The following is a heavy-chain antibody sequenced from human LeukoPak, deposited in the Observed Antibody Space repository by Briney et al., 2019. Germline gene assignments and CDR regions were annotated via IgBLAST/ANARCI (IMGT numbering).Heavy chain of an antibody. V-gene: IGHV3-33*01. D-gene: IGHD6-6*01. Sequence: PGGSLRLSCAASGFTFSSYGMHWVRQAPGKGLEWVAVIWYDGSNKYYADSVKGRFTISRDNSKNTLYLQMNSLRAEDTAVYYCAIDGSEYSSSYFDYWGQGTLVTVSS. CDR1: GFTFSSYG. CDR3: AIDGSEYSSSYFDY. CDR2: IWYDGSNK. J-gene: IGHJ4*02.